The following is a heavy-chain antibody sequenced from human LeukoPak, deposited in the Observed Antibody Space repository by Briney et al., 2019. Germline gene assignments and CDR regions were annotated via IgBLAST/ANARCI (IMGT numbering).Heavy chain of an antibody. CDR2: ISTRSSYI. J-gene: IGHJ4*02. CDR3: TRRGGLSSGRSFDH. CDR1: GFSFSSYD. V-gene: IGHV3-21*01. D-gene: IGHD3-10*02. Sequence: PGGSLRLSCVASGFSFSSYDKHWIRQAPGKGLEWVSSISTRSSYIYSAESMKGRFTISRDNAKNSLFLQMDGLRAEDTAVYYCTRRGGLSSGRSFDHWGQGTLVTVSS.